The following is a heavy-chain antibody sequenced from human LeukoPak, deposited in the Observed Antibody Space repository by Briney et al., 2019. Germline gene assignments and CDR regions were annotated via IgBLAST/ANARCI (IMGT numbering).Heavy chain of an antibody. J-gene: IGHJ5*02. D-gene: IGHD3-10*01. CDR1: GGSISSSNW. V-gene: IGHV4-4*02. CDR3: ARDMVRGVIVPTRGWFDP. CDR2: IYHSGST. Sequence: SGTLSLTCAVSGGSISSSNWWSWVRQPPGKGLEWIGEIYHSGSTNYNPSLKSRVTISVDKSKNQFSQKLSSVTAADTAVYYCARDMVRGVIVPTRGWFDPWGQGTLVTVSS.